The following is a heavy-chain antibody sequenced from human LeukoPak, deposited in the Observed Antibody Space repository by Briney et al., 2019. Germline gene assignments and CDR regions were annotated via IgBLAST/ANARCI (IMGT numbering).Heavy chain of an antibody. CDR1: GGSFSGYY. V-gene: IGHV4-34*01. J-gene: IGHJ6*03. CDR2: INHSGST. D-gene: IGHD5-18*01. CDR3: ARGERGYSYATGYYYYMDV. Sequence: SETLSLTCAVYGGSFSGYYWSWIRQPPGKGLEWIGEINHSGSTNYNPSLKSRATISVDTSKNQFSLKLSSVTAADTAVYYCARGERGYSYATGYYYYMDVWGKGTTVTVSS.